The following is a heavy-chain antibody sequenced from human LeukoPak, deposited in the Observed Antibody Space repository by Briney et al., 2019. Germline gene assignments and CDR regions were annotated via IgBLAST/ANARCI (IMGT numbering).Heavy chain of an antibody. V-gene: IGHV3-30*03. CDR2: ISYDGRNK. CDR3: AGSGYDRRGAFKDY. D-gene: IGHD5-12*01. Sequence: SGGSLRLSCAASGFTFSTYGMHWVRQAPGKGLEWVAVISYDGRNKYYADSVKGRFTISRDNSKNTLYVQMNSLRAEDTAVYYCAGSGYDRRGAFKDYWGQGTLVTVSS. J-gene: IGHJ4*02. CDR1: GFTFSTYG.